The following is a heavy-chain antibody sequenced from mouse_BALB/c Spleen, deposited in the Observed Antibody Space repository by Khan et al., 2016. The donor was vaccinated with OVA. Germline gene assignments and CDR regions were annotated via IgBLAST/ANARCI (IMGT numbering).Heavy chain of an antibody. CDR3: ARKNVSDFDY. CDR2: INPHIGET. J-gene: IGHJ2*01. Sequence: QLQQSGPELVKPGASVKISCKASGYSFTGYFMNWVMQSHGKSLEWIGRINPHIGETLYNQKFKGKATLTVDESSRTVHMELRSLASEDSAVYYCARKNVSDFDYWGQGTTLTVSS. V-gene: IGHV1-20*02. CDR1: GYSFTGYF.